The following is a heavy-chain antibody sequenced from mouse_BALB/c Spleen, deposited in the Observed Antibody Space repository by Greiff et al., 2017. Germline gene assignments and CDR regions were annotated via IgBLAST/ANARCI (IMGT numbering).Heavy chain of an antibody. Sequence: EVKLVESGGGLVKPGGSLKLSCAASGFTFSSYAMSWVRQTPEKRLEWVASISSGGSTYYPDSVKGRFTISRDNARNILYLQMSSLRSEDTAMYYCAREGGYGNSWFAYWGQGTLVTVSA. CDR2: ISSGGST. CDR1: GFTFSSYA. J-gene: IGHJ3*01. D-gene: IGHD2-1*01. CDR3: AREGGYGNSWFAY. V-gene: IGHV5-6-5*01.